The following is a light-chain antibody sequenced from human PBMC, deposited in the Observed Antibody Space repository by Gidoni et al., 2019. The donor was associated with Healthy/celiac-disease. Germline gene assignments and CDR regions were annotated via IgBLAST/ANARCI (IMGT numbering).Light chain of an antibody. Sequence: DIQMTQSPSSLSASVGDRVTITCQASQDISNYLNWYKQKPGKAPKLLIYDSSNLETGVPSRFSGSGSWTDFTFTISSLQPEDIATYYCQQYDNLPPLTFGGGTKVEIK. CDR3: QQYDNLPPLT. CDR1: QDISNY. J-gene: IGKJ4*01. CDR2: DSS. V-gene: IGKV1-33*01.